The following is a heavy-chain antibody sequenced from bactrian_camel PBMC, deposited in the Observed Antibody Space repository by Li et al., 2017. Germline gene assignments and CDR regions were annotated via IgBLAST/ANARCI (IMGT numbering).Heavy chain of an antibody. J-gene: IGHJ6*01. CDR2: ILGGNS. V-gene: IGHV3S53*01. CDR3: AADSDVPRGYETTSWRLRVELWL. Sequence: HVQLVESGGGSVQAGGSLLLSCKASEELYTMAWFRQAPGKEREGVARILGGNSYYVNSVNGRYTISRDQSRNMVYLQMNSLKPDDTGVYYCAADSDVPRGYETTSWRLRVELWLLGPGDPGHRL. CDR1: EELYT. D-gene: IGHD5*01.